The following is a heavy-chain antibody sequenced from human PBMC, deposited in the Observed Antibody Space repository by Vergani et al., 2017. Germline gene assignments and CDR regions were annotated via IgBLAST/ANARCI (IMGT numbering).Heavy chain of an antibody. CDR2: IYYSGST. Sequence: QLQLQESGPGLVKPSETLSLTCAVSGVSIRSSNYYWCWIRPPPGKGLEWISSIYYSGSTYYNPSLKSRVTISVDTSKNQFSLKLSSVTAADTAVYFCARHSTVEWLVKLGWIDPWGQGSLVTVSS. J-gene: IGHJ5*02. D-gene: IGHD6-19*01. CDR1: GVSIRSSNYY. V-gene: IGHV4-39*01. CDR3: ARHSTVEWLVKLGWIDP.